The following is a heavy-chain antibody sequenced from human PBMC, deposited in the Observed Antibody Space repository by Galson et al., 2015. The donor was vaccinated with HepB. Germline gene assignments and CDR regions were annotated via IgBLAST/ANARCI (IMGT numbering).Heavy chain of an antibody. V-gene: IGHV1-46*03. D-gene: IGHD3-22*01. CDR1: GYTFTSYY. J-gene: IGHJ3*02. CDR2: INPSGGST. CDR3: ASCDSSVYAFDI. Sequence: SVKVSCKASGYTFTSYYMHWVRQAPGQGLEWMGIINPSGGSTSYAQKFQGRVTMTRDTSTSTVYMELSSLRSEDTAVYYCASCDSSVYAFDIWGQGTMVTVSS.